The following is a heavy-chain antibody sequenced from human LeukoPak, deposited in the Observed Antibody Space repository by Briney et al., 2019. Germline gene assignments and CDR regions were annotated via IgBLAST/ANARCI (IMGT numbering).Heavy chain of an antibody. D-gene: IGHD3/OR15-3a*01. CDR3: ARDSTGLGP. J-gene: IGHJ4*02. CDR1: GGSISSNP. V-gene: IGHV4-59*01. CDR2: IYYTGRT. Sequence: SETLSLTCTVSGGSISSNPWSWIRQPPGKGLVWIGYIYYTGRTDYNPSLKSRVTMSVDTSKNQFSLKLSSVTAADTAVYYCARDSTGLGPWGQGTLVTVSS.